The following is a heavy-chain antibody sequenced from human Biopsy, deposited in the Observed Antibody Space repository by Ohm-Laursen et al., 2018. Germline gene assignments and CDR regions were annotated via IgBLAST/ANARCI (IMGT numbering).Heavy chain of an antibody. J-gene: IGHJ6*02. V-gene: IGHV4-61*01. Sequence: SETLSLTCTVSGGSVSDSFHFWSWIRQPPGKGLEWIGDVYYSGTTNYNPSLKSRLTISVDTSKNQFSLNLNSVTAVDTAVYFCARDVKRYCSGTSCYSGYFGMDVWGQETTVTVS. CDR2: VYYSGTT. CDR1: GGSVSDSFHF. CDR3: ARDVKRYCSGTSCYSGYFGMDV. D-gene: IGHD2-2*01.